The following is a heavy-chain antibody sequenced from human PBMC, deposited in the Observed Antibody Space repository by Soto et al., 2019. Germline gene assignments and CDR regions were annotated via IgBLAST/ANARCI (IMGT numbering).Heavy chain of an antibody. CDR3: AHRRRWLKFNY. CDR1: GFSLSTSGVG. V-gene: IGHV2-5*02. Sequence: QITLKESGPTLVKPTQTLTLTCTFSGFSLSTSGVGVGWIRQPPGKALEWLALIYWDDDKRYSPSLKSRLTXTXXTYTTRVVLTLPNMHPVYTATYYCAHRRRWLKFNYWRQGTLVTVSS. CDR2: IYWDDDK. D-gene: IGHD5-12*01. J-gene: IGHJ4*02.